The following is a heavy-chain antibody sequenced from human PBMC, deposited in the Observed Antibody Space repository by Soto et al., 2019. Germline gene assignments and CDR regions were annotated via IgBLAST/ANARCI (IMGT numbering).Heavy chain of an antibody. J-gene: IGHJ4*02. Sequence: PGGSLRRSCAASGFTFSGYSVNWVRQAPGKGLEWVSYISSGSKPIYYAESVKGRFPVSRDNARHSQYLQMNSRTDEDTAVYYCVREDILGVRSFDYWGQGTLVTVSS. CDR3: VREDILGVRSFDY. V-gene: IGHV3-48*02. CDR2: ISSGSKPI. D-gene: IGHD3-9*01. CDR1: GFTFSGYS.